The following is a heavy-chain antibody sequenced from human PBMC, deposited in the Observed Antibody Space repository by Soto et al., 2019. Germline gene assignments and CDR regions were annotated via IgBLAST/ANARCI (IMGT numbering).Heavy chain of an antibody. CDR1: GFTFSSYW. Sequence: EVQLVESGGGLVQPGGSLRLSCAASGFTFSSYWMSWVRQAPGKGLEWVANIKQDGSEKYYVDSVKGRFTISRDNAKNTLYLQMNSLGAEEPGVYYCAIAVQNDFDYWGQGTLVNVSS. CDR2: IKQDGSEK. V-gene: IGHV3-7*03. D-gene: IGHD1-1*01. CDR3: AIAVQNDFDY. J-gene: IGHJ4*02.